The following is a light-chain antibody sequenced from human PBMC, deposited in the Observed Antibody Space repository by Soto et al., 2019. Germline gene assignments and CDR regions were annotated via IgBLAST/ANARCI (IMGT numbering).Light chain of an antibody. Sequence: QPVLTQSPSASASLGASVKLTCTLSSGHSSYAIAWHQQQPEKGPRYLMKLSSDGSHSKGDGIPDRFSGSSSGAERHLTISSLQSEDEADYYCQTWDTGARVVFGGGTQLTVL. CDR2: LSSDGSH. J-gene: IGLJ2*01. CDR3: QTWDTGARVV. V-gene: IGLV4-69*01. CDR1: SGHSSYA.